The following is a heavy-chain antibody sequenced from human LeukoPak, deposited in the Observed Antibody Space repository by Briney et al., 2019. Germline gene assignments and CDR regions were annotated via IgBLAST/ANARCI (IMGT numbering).Heavy chain of an antibody. CDR2: IIPIFGTA. D-gene: IGHD2-2*01. CDR1: GGTFSSYA. Sequence: SVKVSCKASGGTFSSYAISWVRQAPGQGLEWMGGIIPIFGTANYAQKFQGRVTITTDESTSTAYMELSSLRSEDTAMYYCARRLGCSSTSCYSNAFDIWGQGTMVTVSS. V-gene: IGHV1-69*05. J-gene: IGHJ3*02. CDR3: ARRLGCSSTSCYSNAFDI.